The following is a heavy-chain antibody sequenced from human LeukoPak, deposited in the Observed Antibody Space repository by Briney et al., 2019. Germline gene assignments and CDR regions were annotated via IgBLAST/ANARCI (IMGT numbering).Heavy chain of an antibody. J-gene: IGHJ5*01. CDR2: INHSGGT. D-gene: IGHD5-18*01. V-gene: IGHV4-34*01. Sequence: PSETLSLTCEVYGGSFSDYYWSWIRQPPGKGLEWIGEINHSGGTSYNPSLKSRVTMSVDTSKNQFSVKLTSVTAADTAVYYCARAKDSYGKVFDCWGLGTLVTVSS. CDR1: GGSFSDYY. CDR3: ARAKDSYGKVFDC.